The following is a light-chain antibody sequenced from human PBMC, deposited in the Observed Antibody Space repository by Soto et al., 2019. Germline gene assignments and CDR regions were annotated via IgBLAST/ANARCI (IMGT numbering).Light chain of an antibody. Sequence: QSALTQPRSVSGSPGQSVTISCTGTSSDVGGYNYVSWYQQHPGKAPKLMIYDVSKRPSGVPDRFSGSKSSNTASLTISGLQAEDEADYYCCSYAGSYTWVLGGGTKLTVL. CDR3: CSYAGSYTWV. CDR1: SSDVGGYNY. V-gene: IGLV2-11*01. J-gene: IGLJ3*02. CDR2: DVS.